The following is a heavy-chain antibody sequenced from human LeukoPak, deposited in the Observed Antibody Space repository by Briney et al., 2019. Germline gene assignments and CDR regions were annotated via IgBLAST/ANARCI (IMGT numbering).Heavy chain of an antibody. D-gene: IGHD6-13*01. CDR3: ARHSSSWYGVEYYFDY. CDR1: GGSISSYY. J-gene: IGHJ4*02. V-gene: IGHV4-59*08. CDR2: IYYSGST. Sequence: SETLSLTCTVSGGSISSYYWSWIRQPPGKGLEWIGYIYYSGSTNYNPSLKSRVTISVDTSKNQFSLKLSSVTAADTAVYYCARHSSSWYGVEYYFDYWGQGTLVTVSS.